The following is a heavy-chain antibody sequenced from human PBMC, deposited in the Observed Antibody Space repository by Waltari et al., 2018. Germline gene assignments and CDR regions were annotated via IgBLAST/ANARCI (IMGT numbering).Heavy chain of an antibody. CDR1: GGSFSGYY. CDR2: INHSGST. CDR3: ARGERWLQLKGLFDY. V-gene: IGHV4-34*01. D-gene: IGHD5-12*01. Sequence: QVQLQQWGAGLLKPSETLSLTCAVYGGSFSGYYWSWIRQPPGKGLEWIGEINHSGSTNYNPSLKSRVTISVDTSKNQFSLKLSSVTAADTAVYYCARGERWLQLKGLFDYWGQGTLVTVSS. J-gene: IGHJ4*02.